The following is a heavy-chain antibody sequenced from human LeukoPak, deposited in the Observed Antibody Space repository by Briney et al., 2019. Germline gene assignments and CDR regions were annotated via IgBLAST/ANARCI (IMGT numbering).Heavy chain of an antibody. CDR3: ARAFGGVYYGSGDDAFDI. Sequence: SETLSLTCTVSGVSISSSSYYWGWIRQPPGKGLEWIVSIYYSGSTYYNPSLKSRVTISGDTPKNQFSLNLSSVTAADTAVYYCARAFGGVYYGSGDDAFDIWGQGTMVTVSS. CDR2: IYYSGST. CDR1: GVSISSSSYY. D-gene: IGHD3-10*01. J-gene: IGHJ3*02. V-gene: IGHV4-39*01.